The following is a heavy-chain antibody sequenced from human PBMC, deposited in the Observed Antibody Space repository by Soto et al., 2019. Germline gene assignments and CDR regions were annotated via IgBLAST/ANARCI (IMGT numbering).Heavy chain of an antibody. Sequence: WGSLRLSCETSGFPFGIYTMNWVRQAPGKGLEWVSSISSSGTYIDYADSVEGRFAISRDDAKNSVFLEMTSLRVDDTAVYYCAREGNYLEFWGKETLVNSSS. CDR1: GFPFGIYT. V-gene: IGHV3-21*01. CDR2: ISSSGTYI. D-gene: IGHD3-10*01. CDR3: AREGNYLEF. J-gene: IGHJ4*02.